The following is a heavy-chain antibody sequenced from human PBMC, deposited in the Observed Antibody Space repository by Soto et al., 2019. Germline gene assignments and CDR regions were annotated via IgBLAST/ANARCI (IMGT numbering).Heavy chain of an antibody. Sequence: PSETLSLTCTVSGGSISSYYWSWIRQPPGKGLEWIGYIYYSGSTNYNPSLKSRVTISVDTSKNQFSLKLSSVTAADTAVYYCARGRPYYDFWSPRTHHYSYYYLDVWGKGTTVTVSS. D-gene: IGHD3-3*01. CDR3: ARGRPYYDFWSPRTHHYSYYYLDV. CDR1: GGSISSYY. CDR2: IYYSGST. J-gene: IGHJ6*03. V-gene: IGHV4-59*01.